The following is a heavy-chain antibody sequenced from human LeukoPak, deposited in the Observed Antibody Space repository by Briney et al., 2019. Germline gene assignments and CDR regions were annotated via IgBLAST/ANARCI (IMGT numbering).Heavy chain of an antibody. CDR1: GYTFTSYY. CDR2: INPSGGST. CDR3: ARENVEMATGNAFDI. D-gene: IGHD5-24*01. V-gene: IGHV1-46*01. Sequence: SVKVSCKASGYTFTSYYMHWVRQAPGQGLEWMGIINPSGGSTSYAQKFQGRVTMARDTSTSTVYMELSSLRSEDTAVYYCARENVEMATGNAFDIWGQGTMVTVSS. J-gene: IGHJ3*02.